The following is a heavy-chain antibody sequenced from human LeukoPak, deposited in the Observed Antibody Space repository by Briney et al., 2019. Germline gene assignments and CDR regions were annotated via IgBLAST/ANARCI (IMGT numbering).Heavy chain of an antibody. D-gene: IGHD5-24*01. Sequence: GGSLRLSCAASGFTFSSYGMHWVRQAPGKGLEWGAVISYDGSNKYYADSVKGRFTISRDNSKNTLYLQMNSLRAEDTAVYYCAKEGGDWWMATITSWLDYWGQGTLVTVSS. J-gene: IGHJ4*02. CDR2: ISYDGSNK. CDR1: GFTFSSYG. V-gene: IGHV3-30*18. CDR3: AKEGGDWWMATITSWLDY.